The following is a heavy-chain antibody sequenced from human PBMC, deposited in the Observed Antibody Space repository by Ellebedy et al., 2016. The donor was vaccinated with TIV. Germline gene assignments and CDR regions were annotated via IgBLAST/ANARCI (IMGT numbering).Heavy chain of an antibody. J-gene: IGHJ4*02. CDR1: GFSFSSYA. Sequence: PGGSLSLSCAASGFSFSSYAMSWVRKAPGKGLEWDSGIVGSDGSRSADSVKGRFTISRDNSKSTLDLQMSSLRAEDTDVYYCAKDRTPGDGYWVFDFWGQGTLVTVST. D-gene: IGHD5-18*01. CDR2: IVGSDGSR. V-gene: IGHV3-23*01. CDR3: AKDRTPGDGYWVFDF.